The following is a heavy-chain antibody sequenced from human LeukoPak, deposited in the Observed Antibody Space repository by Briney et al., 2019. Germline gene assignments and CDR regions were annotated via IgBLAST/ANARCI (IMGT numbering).Heavy chain of an antibody. CDR2: IFYSGST. CDR1: GGSVSSGISY. D-gene: IGHD1-26*01. V-gene: IGHV4-61*01. Sequence: PSETLSLTCSVSGGSVSSGISYWSWIRQPPGKGLEWIGNIFYSGSTNYNPSLKSRVTISLDTSKNQFSLKLTSVSAADTAVYYCAREGGSYYHWFDPWGQGTLVTVSS. J-gene: IGHJ5*02. CDR3: AREGGSYYHWFDP.